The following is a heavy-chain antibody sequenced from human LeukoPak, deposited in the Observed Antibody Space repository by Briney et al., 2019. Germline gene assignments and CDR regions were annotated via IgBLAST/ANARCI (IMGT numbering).Heavy chain of an antibody. J-gene: IGHJ6*02. CDR2: IKQDGSDK. D-gene: IGHD2-2*01. V-gene: IGHV3-7*05. CDR1: GFTFSSYW. Sequence: GGSLRLSCAASGFTFSSYWMSWVRQAPGKGLEWVANIKQDGSDKYYVDSVKGRFTISRDNAKNSLYLQMNSLKTEDTAVYYCTTDNAPGMDVWGQGTTVTVSS. CDR3: TTDNAPGMDV.